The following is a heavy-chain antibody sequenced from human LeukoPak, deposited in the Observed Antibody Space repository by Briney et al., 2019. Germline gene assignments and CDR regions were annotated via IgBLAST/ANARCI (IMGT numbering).Heavy chain of an antibody. CDR2: IKQDGSEA. D-gene: IGHD6-19*01. CDR1: GFTFSNHW. CDR3: ARVEWMGRMDY. J-gene: IGHJ4*02. Sequence: GGSLRLSCAASGFTFSNHWMSWVRQAPGKGMEWVANIKQDGSEAYDGDSVKGRFTISRDNAKNSLYLQMNSLRAEDTAVYYCARVEWMGRMDYWGQGTLITVSS. V-gene: IGHV3-7*04.